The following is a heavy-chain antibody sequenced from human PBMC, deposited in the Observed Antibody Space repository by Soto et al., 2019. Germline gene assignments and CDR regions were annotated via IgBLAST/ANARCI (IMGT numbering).Heavy chain of an antibody. Sequence: QITLKESGPTLVKPTQTLTLICAFSESSLSTNGVGLAWIRQPPGKALEWLALIFWNDDRRYSPSLKSRLTIVKDTSKNQVVLTMTDMDPVDTATYYCAHRPSTAPGYFDYWGQGTLVTVSS. CDR2: IFWNDDR. CDR3: AHRPSTAPGYFDY. V-gene: IGHV2-5*01. D-gene: IGHD2-15*01. J-gene: IGHJ4*02. CDR1: ESSLSTNGVG.